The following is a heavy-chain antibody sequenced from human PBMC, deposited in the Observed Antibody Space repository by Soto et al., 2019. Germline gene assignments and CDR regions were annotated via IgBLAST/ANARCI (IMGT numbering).Heavy chain of an antibody. CDR2: IYYSGST. CDR3: ARERDVVGANFDY. CDR1: GGSISSCCYY. D-gene: IGHD1-26*01. Sequence: SETLSLTCTVSGGSISSCCYYWSWIRQHPGKGLEWIGYIYYSGSTYYNPSLKSRVTISVDTSKNQFSLKLSSVTAADTAVYYCARERDVVGANFDYWGQGTLVTVSS. J-gene: IGHJ4*02. V-gene: IGHV4-31*03.